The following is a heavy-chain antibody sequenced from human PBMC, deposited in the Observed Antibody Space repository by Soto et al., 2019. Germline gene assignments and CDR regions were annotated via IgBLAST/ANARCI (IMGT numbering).Heavy chain of an antibody. J-gene: IGHJ4*02. D-gene: IGHD2-2*01. CDR3: ARQLYCSSTSCSYALDY. V-gene: IGHV1-8*01. Sequence: ASVKVSCKASGYTFTSYDINWVRQATGQGLEWMGWMNPNSGNTGYAQKFQGRVTMTRNTSISTAYMELSSLRSEDTAVYYCARQLYCSSTSCSYALDYWGQGTLVTVS. CDR1: GYTFTSYD. CDR2: MNPNSGNT.